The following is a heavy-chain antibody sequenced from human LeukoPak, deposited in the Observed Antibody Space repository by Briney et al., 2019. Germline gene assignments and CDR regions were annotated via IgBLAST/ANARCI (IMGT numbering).Heavy chain of an antibody. J-gene: IGHJ4*02. D-gene: IGHD5-24*01. CDR3: SRDRPPLERFDY. V-gene: IGHV3-48*02. CDR2: ISSSSSTI. Sequence: PGGSLRLSCAASGFTFSTYSMNWGRQAPGKGLEWVSYISSSSSTIYYADSVKGRFTISRDNAKNSLYLQMNSLRDEDTAVYYCSRDRPPLERFDYCCQGTLVTVSS. CDR1: GFTFSTYS.